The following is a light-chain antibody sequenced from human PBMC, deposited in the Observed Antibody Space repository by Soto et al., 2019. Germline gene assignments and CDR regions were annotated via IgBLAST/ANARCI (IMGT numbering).Light chain of an antibody. CDR2: GAS. J-gene: IGKJ4*01. CDR1: QSVSSD. CDR3: QQYNHWPPLT. Sequence: EIVMTQSPATLSVSPGERATLSCRASQSVSSDLAWYQQKPGQAPRLLIYGASTRATGIPARFSGSGSWTEFTLTISSLQSEDFAVDYCQQYNHWPPLTCGGGTKVEIK. V-gene: IGKV3-15*01.